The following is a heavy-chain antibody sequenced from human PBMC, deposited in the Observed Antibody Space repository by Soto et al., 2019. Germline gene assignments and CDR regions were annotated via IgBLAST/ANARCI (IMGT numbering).Heavy chain of an antibody. CDR1: EFTFTYAW. CDR3: TSLYYGH. V-gene: IGHV3-15*01. J-gene: IGHJ4*02. D-gene: IGHD3-16*02. CDR2: IKSKTDGGTT. Sequence: EVQLVESGGDLVKPGGSLRLSCAASEFTFTYAWMSWVRQAPGKGLEWVGRIKSKTDGGTTDYAAPVKGRFTISRDESKNPLYLQMNSLKTEDTAVYYCTSLYYGHWGQGTLVTVSS.